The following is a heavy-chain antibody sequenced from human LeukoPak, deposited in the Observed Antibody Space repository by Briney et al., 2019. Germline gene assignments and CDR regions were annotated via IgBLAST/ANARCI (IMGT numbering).Heavy chain of an antibody. V-gene: IGHV3-23*01. CDR1: GFTFGSYA. CDR3: AKTIAGYSSGRYPGWPVDY. Sequence: GGSLRLPCAASGFTFGSYAMYWVRQAPGKGLEWVSGISGSGGSTFYADSVKGRFTISGDNSENTVYLQMNSLRADDTAVYYCAKTIAGYSSGRYPGWPVDYWGQGTLVTVSS. J-gene: IGHJ4*02. CDR2: ISGSGGST. D-gene: IGHD6-19*01.